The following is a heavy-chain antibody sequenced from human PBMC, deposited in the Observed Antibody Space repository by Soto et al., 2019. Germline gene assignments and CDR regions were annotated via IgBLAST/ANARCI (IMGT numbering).Heavy chain of an antibody. J-gene: IGHJ6*02. CDR2: IIPIFGTA. CDR3: ARTERNDDFWSGYPNYYYYGMDV. Sequence: QVQLVQSGAEVKKPGSSVKVSCKASGGTFSSYAISWVRQAPGQGLEWLGNIIPIFGTANYAQKFQGRVTITADESTSTAYMELSSLRSEDTAAYYCARTERNDDFWSGYPNYYYYGMDVWGQGTTVTVSS. V-gene: IGHV1-69*18. D-gene: IGHD3-3*01. CDR1: GGTFSSYA.